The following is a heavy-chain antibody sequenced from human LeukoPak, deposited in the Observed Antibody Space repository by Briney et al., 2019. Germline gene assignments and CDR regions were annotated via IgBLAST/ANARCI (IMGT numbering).Heavy chain of an antibody. J-gene: IGHJ5*02. D-gene: IGHD6-6*01. CDR1: GYTFTSYD. CDR2: IIPILGIA. CDR3: ARDPEYSNSWYEN. Sequence: SVKVSCKASGYTFTSYDINWVQQAPEQGLEWMGRIIPILGIANYAQKFQGRVTITADKSTSTAYMELSSLRSEDTAVYYCARDPEYSNSWYENWGQGTLVTVSS. V-gene: IGHV1-69*04.